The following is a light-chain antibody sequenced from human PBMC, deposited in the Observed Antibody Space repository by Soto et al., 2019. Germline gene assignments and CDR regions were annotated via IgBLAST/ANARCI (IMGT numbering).Light chain of an antibody. CDR2: AAS. Sequence: DIQMTQSPYSLSASVGDRVTITCRASQTIGSYFNWYQQKPEKAPNLLIYAASSFQSGVPSRFSGSGSGTDFTLTISSLQPEDFATYYCQQSYSTPFTFGGGTKVEIK. CDR3: QQSYSTPFT. CDR1: QTIGSY. V-gene: IGKV1-39*01. J-gene: IGKJ4*01.